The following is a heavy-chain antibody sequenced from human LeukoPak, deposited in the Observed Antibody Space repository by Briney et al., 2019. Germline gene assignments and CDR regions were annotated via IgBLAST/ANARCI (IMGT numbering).Heavy chain of an antibody. D-gene: IGHD3-22*01. CDR3: ARRRYYYDSSGYSKTYFDY. V-gene: IGHV1-8*03. Sequence: GASVKVSCKASGYTFTSYDINWVRQATGQGLEWMGWMNPNSGNTGYAQKFQGRVTITRNTSISTAYMELSSLRSEDTAVYYCARRRYYYDSSGYSKTYFDYWGQGTLVTVSS. CDR2: MNPNSGNT. J-gene: IGHJ4*02. CDR1: GYTFTSYD.